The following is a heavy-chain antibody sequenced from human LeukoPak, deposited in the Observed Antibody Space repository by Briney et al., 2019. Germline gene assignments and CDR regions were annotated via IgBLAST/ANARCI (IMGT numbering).Heavy chain of an antibody. CDR2: IYYSGST. CDR1: GGSISSYY. D-gene: IGHD2-8*01. J-gene: IGHJ6*02. V-gene: IGHV4-59*01. Sequence: SETLSLTCTVSGGSISSYYWSWIRQPPGKGLEWIGYIYYSGSTNYNPSLKSRVTISVDTSKNQFSLKLSSVTAADTAVYYCASTHPGSGYCTNGVCQDYYYYGMDVWSQGTTVTVSS. CDR3: ASTHPGSGYCTNGVCQDYYYYGMDV.